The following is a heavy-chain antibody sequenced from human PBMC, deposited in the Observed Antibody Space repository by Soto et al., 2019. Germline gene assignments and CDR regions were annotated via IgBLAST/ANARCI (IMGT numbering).Heavy chain of an antibody. Sequence: SETLSLTCTVSGGSVSSGSYYWRCIRQPPGKGLEWIGYIYYSGSTNYNPSLKSRVTISVDTSKNQFSLKLSSVTAADTAVYYCARVVWGSVDYWGQGTLVTVSS. CDR1: GGSVSSGSYY. J-gene: IGHJ4*02. CDR3: ARVVWGSVDY. V-gene: IGHV4-61*01. D-gene: IGHD3-16*01. CDR2: IYYSGST.